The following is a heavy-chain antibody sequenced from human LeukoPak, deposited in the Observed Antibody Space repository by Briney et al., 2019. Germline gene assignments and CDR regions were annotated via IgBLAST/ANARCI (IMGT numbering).Heavy chain of an antibody. CDR3: AELGITMIGGV. J-gene: IGHJ6*04. Sequence: GGSLRLSCAASGFTFSTFWMHWVRQTPGKGLVWVSRISSDGSTTHYADSVKGRFTISRDNAKNTLFLHMNSLRAEDTAVYYCAELGITMIGGVWGKGTTVTISS. V-gene: IGHV3-74*01. D-gene: IGHD3-10*02. CDR1: GFTFSTFW. CDR2: ISSDGSTT.